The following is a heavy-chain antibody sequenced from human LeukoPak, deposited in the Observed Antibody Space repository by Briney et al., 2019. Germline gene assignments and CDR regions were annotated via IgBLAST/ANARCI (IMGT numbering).Heavy chain of an antibody. Sequence: PSETLSLTCAVYGGSFSGYYWSWIRQPPGRGLEWIGEINHSGSTNYNPSLKSRVTISVDTSKNQFSLKLSSVTAADTAVYYCARGGFAHSSGWYRRRAYYYMDVWGKGTTVTVSS. V-gene: IGHV4-34*01. J-gene: IGHJ6*03. D-gene: IGHD6-19*01. CDR3: ARGGFAHSSGWYRRRAYYYMDV. CDR2: INHSGST. CDR1: GGSFSGYY.